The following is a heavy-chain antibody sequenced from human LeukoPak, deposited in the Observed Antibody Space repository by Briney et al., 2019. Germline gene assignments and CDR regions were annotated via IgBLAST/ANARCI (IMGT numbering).Heavy chain of an antibody. CDR3: VAEVIEVTMGDY. Sequence: APVKVSCKVSGHSLTDLSIHWVRQAPGKGLEWMGGFDIEDAETIYGQEFEGRVIMTEDTATETAYMELSSLKYEDTAVYYCVAEVIEVTMGDYWGQGTLVTVSS. J-gene: IGHJ4*02. CDR2: FDIEDAET. V-gene: IGHV1-24*01. CDR1: GHSLTDLS. D-gene: IGHD4-11*01.